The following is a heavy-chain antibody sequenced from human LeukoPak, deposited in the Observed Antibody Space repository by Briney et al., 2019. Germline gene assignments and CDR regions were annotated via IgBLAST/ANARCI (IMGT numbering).Heavy chain of an antibody. J-gene: IGHJ4*02. D-gene: IGHD2-15*01. CDR1: GFTFSSYS. CDR2: ISSSSSYI. Sequence: PGGSLRLSCAASGFTFSSYSMNWVRQAPGKGLEWVSSISSSSSYIYYADSVKGRFTISRDNAKNSLYLQMNSLRAEDTAVYYCASLTYCSGGSCYSGAIDYWGQGTLVTVSS. CDR3: ASLTYCSGGSCYSGAIDY. V-gene: IGHV3-21*01.